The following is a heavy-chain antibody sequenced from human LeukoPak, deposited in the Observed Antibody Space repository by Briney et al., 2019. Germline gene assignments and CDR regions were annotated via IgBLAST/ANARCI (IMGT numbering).Heavy chain of an antibody. D-gene: IGHD2-2*01. Sequence: ASVKVSCKASGYTFTCYYMHWVRQAPGQGVEWVGWINPNSGGANYAQKFQGRVTMTRDTSISTAYMELSRLRSDDTAVYYCARGYCSSTSCYDWFDPWGQGTLVTVSS. V-gene: IGHV1-2*02. J-gene: IGHJ5*02. CDR1: GYTFTCYY. CDR2: INPNSGGA. CDR3: ARGYCSSTSCYDWFDP.